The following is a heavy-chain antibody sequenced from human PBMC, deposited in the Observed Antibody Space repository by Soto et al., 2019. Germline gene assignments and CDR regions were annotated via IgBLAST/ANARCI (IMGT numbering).Heavy chain of an antibody. CDR2: IKSKTDGGTT. D-gene: IGHD2-15*01. Sequence: EVQLVESGGGLVKPGGSLRLSCAASGFTFSNAWMSWVRQAPGKGLAWVGRIKSKTDGGTTDYAAPVKGRFTISRDDSKNTLYLQMNSLKTEDTAVYYCTTGYCSGGSCYDSFDYWGQGTLVTVSS. J-gene: IGHJ4*02. CDR1: GFTFSNAW. CDR3: TTGYCSGGSCYDSFDY. V-gene: IGHV3-15*01.